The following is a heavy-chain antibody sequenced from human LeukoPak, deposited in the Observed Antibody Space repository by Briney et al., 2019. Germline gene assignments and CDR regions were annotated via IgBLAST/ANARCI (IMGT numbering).Heavy chain of an antibody. V-gene: IGHV3-30*02. CDR1: GFTVSSNY. Sequence: GGSLRLSCAASGFTVSSNYMSWVRQAPGKGLEWLAFIRYDESKTYYADSVKGRFTISRDNSRNTVSLQMNSLRPEDTAVYYCAKDVQGYNYDLYYYDHWGQGTLVTVSS. CDR3: AKDVQGYNYDLYYYDH. J-gene: IGHJ5*02. CDR2: IRYDESKT. D-gene: IGHD3-16*01.